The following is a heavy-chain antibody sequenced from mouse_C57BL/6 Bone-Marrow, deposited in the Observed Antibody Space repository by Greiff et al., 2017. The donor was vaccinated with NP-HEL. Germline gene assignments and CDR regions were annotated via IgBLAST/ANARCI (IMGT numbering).Heavy chain of an antibody. CDR1: GFTFSDYG. J-gene: IGHJ4*01. V-gene: IGHV5-17*01. CDR2: ISSGSSTI. CDR3: ARIYGYYAMDY. D-gene: IGHD1-1*02. Sequence: VQLKQSGGGLVKPGGSLKLSCAASGFTFSDYGMHWVRQAPEKGLEWVAYISSGSSTIYYADTVKGRFTISRDNAKNTLFLQMTSLRSEDTAMYYCARIYGYYAMDYWGQGTSVTVSS.